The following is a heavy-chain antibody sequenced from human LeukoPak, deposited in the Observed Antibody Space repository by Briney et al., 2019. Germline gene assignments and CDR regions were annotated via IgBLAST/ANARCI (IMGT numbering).Heavy chain of an antibody. CDR1: GDSFSRNTYS. J-gene: IGHJ3*02. CDR2: IYYTGRT. V-gene: IGHV4-39*01. Sequence: PSETLSLTCTGSGDSFSRNTYSWGWIRQPPGKGLEWIGSIYYTGRTLYNPSLKSRVTIPVDTSKNQCSLKLSSVTAADTAVYYCARRGSMGGSFVGAFDIWGQGTMVTVSS. D-gene: IGHD1-26*01. CDR3: ARRGSMGGSFVGAFDI.